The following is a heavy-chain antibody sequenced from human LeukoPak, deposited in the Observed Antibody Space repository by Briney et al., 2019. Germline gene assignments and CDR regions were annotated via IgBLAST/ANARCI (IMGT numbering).Heavy chain of an antibody. CDR2: IYPGDSET. Sequence: GESLKISCKGSGYSFSTYWIGWVRQMPGKGLEWMGIIYPGDSETRYSPSFQGQVTISADKSISTAYLQWSSLKASDTAMHYCARHPPIVGATGFDYWGQGTLVTVSS. CDR3: ARHPPIVGATGFDY. J-gene: IGHJ4*02. CDR1: GYSFSTYW. D-gene: IGHD1-26*01. V-gene: IGHV5-51*01.